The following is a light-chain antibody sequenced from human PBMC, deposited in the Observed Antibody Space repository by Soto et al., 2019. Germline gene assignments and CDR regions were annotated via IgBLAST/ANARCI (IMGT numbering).Light chain of an antibody. CDR3: QQYGSSPRT. Sequence: EIVLTQSPGTLSLSPGERATLSCRASHSVSSSYLAWYQQKPGQAPRLLIYGASSRATGIPDRFSGSGSGTDFTLTISRLEAEDFAVYYCQQYGSSPRTFGQGTKVEFK. CDR2: GAS. V-gene: IGKV3-20*01. J-gene: IGKJ1*01. CDR1: HSVSSSY.